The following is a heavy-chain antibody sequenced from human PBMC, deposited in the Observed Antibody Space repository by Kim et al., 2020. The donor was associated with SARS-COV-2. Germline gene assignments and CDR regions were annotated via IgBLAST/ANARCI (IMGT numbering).Heavy chain of an antibody. J-gene: IGHJ4*02. CDR3: ARGDRGKIDS. CDR2: ST. V-gene: IGHV4-4*02. Sequence: STNYNPDLKSRVTISLDKSKKQFSLKLTSVAAADTATYYCARGDRGKIDSWGQGTLVTVSS. D-gene: IGHD3-10*01.